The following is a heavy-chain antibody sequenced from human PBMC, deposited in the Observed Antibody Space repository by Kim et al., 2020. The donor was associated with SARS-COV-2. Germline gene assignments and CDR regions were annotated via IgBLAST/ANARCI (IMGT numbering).Heavy chain of an antibody. D-gene: IGHD6-13*01. CDR3: ARDTSSWYYFDY. J-gene: IGHJ4*02. Sequence: YSPDAQRGPFTISRDNSKTTLYLQMTRLRAEDTAVYYCARDTSSWYYFDYWGQGTLVTVSS. V-gene: IGHV3-33*01.